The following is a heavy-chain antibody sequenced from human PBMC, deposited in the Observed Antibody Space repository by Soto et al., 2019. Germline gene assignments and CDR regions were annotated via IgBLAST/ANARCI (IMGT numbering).Heavy chain of an antibody. CDR2: IHSTRSP. CDR1: GDSVSKYY. CDR3: ARFDYGGNYHFDY. Sequence: PSETLSLTCTVSGDSVSKYYWNWIRQPAGKGLEWIGRIHSTRSPNYNPSLKSRVTMSVDTSKNQFSLKLSSVTAADTAVYYCARFDYGGNYHFDYWGQGTLVTVSS. V-gene: IGHV4-4*07. D-gene: IGHD4-17*01. J-gene: IGHJ4*02.